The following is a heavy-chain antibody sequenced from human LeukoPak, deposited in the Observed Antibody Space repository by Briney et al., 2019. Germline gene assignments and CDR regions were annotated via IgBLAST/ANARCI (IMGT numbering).Heavy chain of an antibody. Sequence: SETLSLTCSVSGGSISSRDHYWRWIRQHPGKGLEWIGYIFYSGSTHYNPSLKSRVTISVDPSKNQFSLKLSSVTAADTAVYYFARALYYSSGYFFFDYWGQGILVTVSS. D-gene: IGHD3-22*01. CDR2: IFYSGST. CDR1: GGSISSRDHY. J-gene: IGHJ4*02. V-gene: IGHV4-30-4*08. CDR3: ARALYYSSGYFFFDY.